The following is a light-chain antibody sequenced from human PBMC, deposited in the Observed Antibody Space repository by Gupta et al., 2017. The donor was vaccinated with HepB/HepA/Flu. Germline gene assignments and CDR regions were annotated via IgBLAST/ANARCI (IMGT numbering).Light chain of an antibody. CDR3: QSYDSIRSAWV. CDR1: SSNIGGGYD. V-gene: IGLV1-40*01. J-gene: IGLJ1*01. Sequence: QSVLTQPPSLSWAPGQRVTIYCIGSSSNIGGGYDVHWYQQLAGAAPKLLMYANNNRLSVVPDRFSGSKSGTSASLAITGLQAEDEVDYYCQSYDSIRSAWVFGPGTKVTVL. CDR2: ANN.